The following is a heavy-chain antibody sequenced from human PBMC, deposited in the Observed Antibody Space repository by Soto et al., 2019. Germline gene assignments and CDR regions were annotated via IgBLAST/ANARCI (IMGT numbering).Heavy chain of an antibody. J-gene: IGHJ6*02. CDR2: ISGSGGNA. D-gene: IGHD1-26*01. V-gene: IGHV3-23*01. Sequence: SGGSLRLSCAASGFTFSSYAMSWVRQAPGKGLEWASTISGSGGNAYYADSVKGRFSISRDNSKNTLRLQMNSLRADDTAVYYCAKDGASGSYPPYYYFGMDVWGQGTTVTVSS. CDR1: GFTFSSYA. CDR3: AKDGASGSYPPYYYFGMDV.